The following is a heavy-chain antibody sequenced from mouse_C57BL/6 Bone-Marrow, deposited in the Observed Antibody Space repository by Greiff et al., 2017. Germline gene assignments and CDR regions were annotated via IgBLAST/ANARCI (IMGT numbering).Heavy chain of an antibody. CDR3: ARWDHVGFAY. CDR1: GYTFTSYW. Sequence: QVQLQQPGAELVRPGTSVKLSCKASGYTFTSYWMHWVKQRPGQGLEWIGVNDPSDSYTNYNQKCKGKATLTVDTSSSTAYMQLSSMKSEDAAVYYCARWDHVGFAYGGQGTLVTVSA. J-gene: IGHJ3*01. V-gene: IGHV1-59*01. CDR2: NDPSDSYT. D-gene: IGHD4-1*01.